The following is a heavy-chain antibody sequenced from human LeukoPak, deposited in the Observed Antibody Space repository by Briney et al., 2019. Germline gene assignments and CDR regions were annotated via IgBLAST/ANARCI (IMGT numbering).Heavy chain of an antibody. Sequence: GGSLRLSCAASGFTFSSYGMRWVRQATGKGLEWVSFIENDGSNKYYADSVKGRFTISRDNSKNTLYLQMNRQRAEDTAVFYCAKDPGARVRGYYMDVWGKGTTVTVSS. CDR3: AKDPGARVRGYYMDV. CDR2: IENDGSNK. CDR1: GFTFSSYG. J-gene: IGHJ6*03. D-gene: IGHD2-8*02. V-gene: IGHV3-30*02.